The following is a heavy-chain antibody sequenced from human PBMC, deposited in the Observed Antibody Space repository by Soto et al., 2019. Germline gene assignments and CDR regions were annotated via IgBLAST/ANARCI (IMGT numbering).Heavy chain of an antibody. Sequence: ASVKVSCKASGYTFTSYYMHWVRQAPGQGLEWMGIINPSGGSTSYAQKFQGRVTMTRDTSTSTVYMELSSLRSEDTAVYYCARGNHWGESPIYYFDSGGRETRVTAPS. V-gene: IGHV1-46*03. CDR3: ARGNHWGESPIYYFDS. CDR2: INPSGGST. J-gene: IGHJ4*02. CDR1: GYTFTSYY. D-gene: IGHD3-16*01.